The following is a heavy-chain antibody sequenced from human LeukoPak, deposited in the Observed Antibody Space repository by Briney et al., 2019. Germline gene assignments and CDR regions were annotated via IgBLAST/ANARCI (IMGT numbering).Heavy chain of an antibody. J-gene: IGHJ4*02. CDR1: GFTFSSYA. D-gene: IGHD6-19*01. V-gene: IGHV3-23*01. Sequence: QPGGSLRLSCAASGFTFSSYAMTWVRQAPGKGLEWVSVIGYSGGDIQYADSVKGRFTISRDNSKNSLYLQMNSLRAEDTAVYYCARIGGWAPPLWGQGTLVTVSS. CDR3: ARIGGWAPPL. CDR2: IGYSGGDI.